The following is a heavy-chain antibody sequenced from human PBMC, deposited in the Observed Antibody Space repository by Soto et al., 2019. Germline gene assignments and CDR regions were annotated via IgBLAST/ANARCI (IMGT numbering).Heavy chain of an antibody. V-gene: IGHV1-69*06. CDR1: GGTFGNSA. CDR3: ARSYYGSGSYWIYGMDV. J-gene: IGHJ6*02. CDR2: IIPSFATG. D-gene: IGHD3-10*01. Sequence: QVQLVQSGAEVKKPGSSVKVSCKASGGTFGNSAISWVRQAPGQGLEWMGGIIPSFATGNSAPEFQGRLTITADKSTTTAYMELSSLRSEDTAVYYCARSYYGSGSYWIYGMDVWGQGTTVTVSS.